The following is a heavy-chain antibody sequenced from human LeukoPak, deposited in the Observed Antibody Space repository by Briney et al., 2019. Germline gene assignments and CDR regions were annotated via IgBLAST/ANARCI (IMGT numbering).Heavy chain of an antibody. Sequence: GGSLRLSYAASGFTFSSYWMSWVRQAPGKGLEWVANIKQDGSEKYYVDSVKGRFTISRDTSKKTLYLQMNSLRADDTAVYYCASETSGWYSDYWGQGALVTVSS. CDR2: IKQDGSEK. CDR3: ASETSGWYSDY. V-gene: IGHV3-7*03. CDR1: GFTFSSYW. J-gene: IGHJ4*02. D-gene: IGHD6-19*01.